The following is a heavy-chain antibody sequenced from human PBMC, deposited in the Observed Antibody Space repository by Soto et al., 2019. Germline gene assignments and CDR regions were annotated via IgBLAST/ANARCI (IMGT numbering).Heavy chain of an antibody. CDR2: INHSGST. V-gene: IGHV4-34*01. J-gene: IGHJ3*02. D-gene: IGHD3-10*01. CDR1: GGSFSGYY. Sequence: SETLSLTCAVYGGSFSGYYWSWIRQPPGKGLEWIGEINHSGSTNYNPSLKSRVTISVDTSKNQFSLKLSSVTAADTAVYYCARGRGSNYYGSGSYAAFDIWGQGTMVTVSS. CDR3: ARGRGSNYYGSGSYAAFDI.